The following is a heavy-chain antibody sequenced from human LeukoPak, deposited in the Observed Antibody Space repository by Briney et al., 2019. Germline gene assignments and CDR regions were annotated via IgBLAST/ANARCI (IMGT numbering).Heavy chain of an antibody. J-gene: IGHJ6*03. D-gene: IGHD6-6*01. CDR3: ARDRVAARQWGYYYYMDV. CDR1: GFTFSSYW. V-gene: IGHV3-7*01. Sequence: GGSLRLSCAASGFTFSSYWMSWVRQAPGKGLEWVANIKQDGSEKYYVDSVKGRFTISRDNAKNSPYLQMNSLRAEDTAVYYCARDRVAARQWGYYYYMDVWGKGTTVTVSS. CDR2: IKQDGSEK.